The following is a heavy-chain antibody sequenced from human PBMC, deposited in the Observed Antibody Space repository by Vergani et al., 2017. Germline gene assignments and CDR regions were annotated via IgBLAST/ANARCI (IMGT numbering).Heavy chain of an antibody. V-gene: IGHV3-20*04. D-gene: IGHD3-10*01. CDR1: GFTFGDYD. CDR2: VKWNGDSS. Sequence: EVQLVESGGGVVRPGGSLRLSCAASGFTFGDYDMNWVRQAPGKGLEWVSRVKWNGDSSLYADSVKGRFTISRDNAKNSLYLQMTSLRAEDTAFYYCARRGSGNTYYFDYWGQGALVTVSS. CDR3: ARRGSGNTYYFDY. J-gene: IGHJ4*02.